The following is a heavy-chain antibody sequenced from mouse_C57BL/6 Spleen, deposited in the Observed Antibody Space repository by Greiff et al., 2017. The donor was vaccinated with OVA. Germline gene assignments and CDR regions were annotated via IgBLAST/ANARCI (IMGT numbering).Heavy chain of an antibody. CDR3: ARHDDGYYEGAMDY. D-gene: IGHD2-3*01. Sequence: VKLVESGPGLVAPSQSLSITCTVSGFSLTSYGVHWVRQPPGKGLEWLVVIWSDGSTTYNSALKSRLSISKDNSKSQVFLKMNSLQTDDTAMYYCARHDDGYYEGAMDYWGQGTSVTVSS. V-gene: IGHV2-6-1*01. CDR1: GFSLTSYG. CDR2: IWSDGST. J-gene: IGHJ4*01.